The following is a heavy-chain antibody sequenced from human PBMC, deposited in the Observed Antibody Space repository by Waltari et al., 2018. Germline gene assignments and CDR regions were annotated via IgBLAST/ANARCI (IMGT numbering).Heavy chain of an antibody. CDR2: IYHSGST. CDR3: ARGDYGDYHWFPY. CDR1: GYSISSGYY. D-gene: IGHD4-17*01. V-gene: IGHV4-38-2*01. J-gene: IGHJ4*02. Sequence: QVQLQESGPGLVKPSETLSLTCAVSGYSISSGYYWGWIRQPPGKGLEWIGSIYHSGSTYYNPSLKSRVTISVDTSKNQFSLKLSSVTAADTAVYYCARGDYGDYHWFPYWGQGTLVTVSS.